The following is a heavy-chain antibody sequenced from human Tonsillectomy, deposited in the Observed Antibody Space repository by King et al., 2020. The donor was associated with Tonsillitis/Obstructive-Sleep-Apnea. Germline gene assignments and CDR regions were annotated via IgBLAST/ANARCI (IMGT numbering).Heavy chain of an antibody. CDR1: GFTFSSYS. CDR3: ARDVVVVAPTPPYFDY. CDR2: ISGSSSFM. Sequence: VQLVESGGGLVKPGGSLRLSCVVSGFTFSSYSMNWVRQAPGKGLEWVSSISGSSSFMYYADSVKGRFTIARDNAKDSLPLQMNSLRAEDTAVYYCARDVVVVAPTPPYFDYWGQGTLVTVSS. D-gene: IGHD2-15*01. J-gene: IGHJ4*02. V-gene: IGHV3-21*01.